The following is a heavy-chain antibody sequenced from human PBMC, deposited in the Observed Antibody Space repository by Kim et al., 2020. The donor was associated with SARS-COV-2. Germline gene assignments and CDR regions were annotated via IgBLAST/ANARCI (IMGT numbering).Heavy chain of an antibody. CDR2: IKSKTDGGTT. V-gene: IGHV3-15*01. CDR1: GFTFSNAW. D-gene: IGHD3-22*01. CDR3: TTPKYYYDSSGYYLPLDAFDI. J-gene: IGHJ3*02. Sequence: GGSLRLSCAASGFTFSNAWMSWVRQAPGKGLEWVGRIKSKTDGGTTDYAAPVKGRFTISRDDSKITLYLQMNSLKTEDTAVYYCTTPKYYYDSSGYYLPLDAFDIWGQGTMVTVSS.